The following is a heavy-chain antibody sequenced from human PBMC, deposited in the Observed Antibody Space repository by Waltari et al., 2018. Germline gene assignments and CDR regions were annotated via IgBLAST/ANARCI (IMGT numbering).Heavy chain of an antibody. V-gene: IGHV3-53*01. CDR1: GFTVRTNF. CDR2: IYSGGNT. Sequence: EVQLVESGGNLIQPGGSLRLSCAASGFTVRTNFISWVRQAPGKGLEWVSIIYSGGNTYYAGSVKGRFTISRDNYKNMVYLEMNSLRAEDTAVYYCAKDRGYGYVYFDLWGRGTLVTVSS. J-gene: IGHJ2*01. D-gene: IGHD5-18*01. CDR3: AKDRGYGYVYFDL.